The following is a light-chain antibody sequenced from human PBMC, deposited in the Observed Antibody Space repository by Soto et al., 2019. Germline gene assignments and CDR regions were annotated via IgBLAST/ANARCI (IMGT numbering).Light chain of an antibody. CDR2: DTA. CDR3: QQYNNWPRT. J-gene: IGKJ1*01. CDR1: QSVSSN. V-gene: IGKV3-15*01. Sequence: EIVMTQSPATLSVSPGERATLSCRASQSVSSNLAWYRQKSGQSPRLLIFDTATRATGIPARFSGSGSGTEFTLTISSLQSEDFAVYYCQQYNNWPRTFGQGTKVEIK.